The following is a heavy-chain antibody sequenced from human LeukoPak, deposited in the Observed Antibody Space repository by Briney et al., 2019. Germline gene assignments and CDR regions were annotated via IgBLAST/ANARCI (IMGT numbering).Heavy chain of an antibody. J-gene: IGHJ6*04. CDR2: ISGSGGST. D-gene: IGHD3-9*01. V-gene: IGHV3-23*01. CDR3: ARERPSYDILTGRDYYYGMDV. Sequence: GGSLRLSCAASGFTFSSYAMSWVRQAPGKGLEWVSAISGSGGSTYYADSVKGRFTISRENAKNSLYLQMNSLRAGDTAVYYCARERPSYDILTGRDYYYGMDVWGKGTTVTVSS. CDR1: GFTFSSYA.